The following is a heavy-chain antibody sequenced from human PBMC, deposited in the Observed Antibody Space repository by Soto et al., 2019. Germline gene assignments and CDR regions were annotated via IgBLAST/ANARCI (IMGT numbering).Heavy chain of an antibody. V-gene: IGHV3-74*01. CDR3: ARAQRWLQFFNY. CDR1: GFTFSSYW. Sequence: PGGSLRLSCAASGFTFSSYWMHWVRQAPGKGLVWVSRINSDGSSTSYADSVKGRFTISRDNAKNTLYLQMNSLRAEDTAVYYCARAQRWLQFFNYWGQGTLVTVSS. J-gene: IGHJ4*02. D-gene: IGHD5-12*01. CDR2: INSDGSST.